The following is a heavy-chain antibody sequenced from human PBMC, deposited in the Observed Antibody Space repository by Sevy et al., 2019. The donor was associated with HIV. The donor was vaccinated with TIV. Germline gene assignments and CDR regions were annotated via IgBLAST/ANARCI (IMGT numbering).Heavy chain of an antibody. J-gene: IGHJ6*02. CDR3: AKDFTGYNGMDV. Sequence: GALGLSCAVSGIIFTTFWLHWVRQAPGKGLEGVAVITYDGKDKFYGESVKGRFTISRDNSKNILFLQMNSLRAEDTAVYYCAKDFTGYNGMDVWGQGTMVTVSS. V-gene: IGHV3-30*18. CDR1: GIIFTTFW. CDR2: ITYDGKDK. D-gene: IGHD3-9*01.